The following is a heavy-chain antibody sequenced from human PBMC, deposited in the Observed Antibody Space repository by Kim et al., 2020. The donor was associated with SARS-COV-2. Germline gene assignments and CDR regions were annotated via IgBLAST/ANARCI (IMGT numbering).Heavy chain of an antibody. J-gene: IGHJ4*02. CDR1: GGTFSSYA. V-gene: IGHV1-69*04. D-gene: IGHD2-21*02. CDR2: NIPILGIA. CDR3: ARPADVVVTASEPYYFDY. Sequence: SVKVSCKASGGTFSSYAISWVRQAPGQGLEWMGRNIPILGIANYAQKFQGRVTITADKSTSTAYMDLSSLRSEDTAVYYCARPADVVVTASEPYYFDYWGQGTLVTVSS.